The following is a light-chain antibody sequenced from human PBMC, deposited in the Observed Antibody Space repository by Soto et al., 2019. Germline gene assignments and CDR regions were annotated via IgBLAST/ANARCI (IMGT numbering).Light chain of an antibody. CDR2: DAS. V-gene: IGKV3-11*01. CDR3: QPRCNWPRFT. Sequence: EIVLTQSPATLSLSPGERATLSCRASQSVSSYLAWYQQKPGQAPRLLIYDASNRATGIPARFSGGGSGTDLTLTISSLEPEDFAVYYCQPRCNWPRFTFGQGTKLEIK. CDR1: QSVSSY. J-gene: IGKJ2*01.